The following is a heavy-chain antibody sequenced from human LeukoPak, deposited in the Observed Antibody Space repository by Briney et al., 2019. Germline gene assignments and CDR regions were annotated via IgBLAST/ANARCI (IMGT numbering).Heavy chain of an antibody. V-gene: IGHV3-23*01. CDR2: ISGSGGST. CDR3: AKAYVAARPV. J-gene: IGHJ6*02. Sequence: ASVKVSCKASGGTFSSYAMSWVRQAPGKGLEWVSAISGSGGSTYYADSVKGRFTISRDNSKNTLYLQMNSLRAEDTAVYYCAKAYVAARPVWGQGTTVTVSS. D-gene: IGHD6-6*01. CDR1: GGTFSSYA.